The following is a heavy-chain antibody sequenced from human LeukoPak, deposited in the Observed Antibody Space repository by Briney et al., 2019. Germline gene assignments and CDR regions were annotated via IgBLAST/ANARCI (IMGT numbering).Heavy chain of an antibody. Sequence: PGGSLRLSCAASGFTFSSYAMSWVRQAPGKGLEWVSAISGSGGSTYYADSVKGRFTISRDNSKNTLYLQMNSLRAEDTAVYYCARDLGLSVPRTYYYDSSAEPHFDPWGQGTLVTVSS. CDR1: GFTFSSYA. V-gene: IGHV3-23*01. CDR3: ARDLGLSVPRTYYYDSSAEPHFDP. J-gene: IGHJ5*02. CDR2: ISGSGGST. D-gene: IGHD3-22*01.